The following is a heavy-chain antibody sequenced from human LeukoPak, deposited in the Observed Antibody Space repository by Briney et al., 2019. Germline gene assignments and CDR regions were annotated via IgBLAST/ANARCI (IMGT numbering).Heavy chain of an antibody. J-gene: IGHJ4*02. V-gene: IGHV3-30*02. Sequence: AGGSLRLSCEAPGFSFSNYGMHWVRQAPGKGLEWVAFIRYDGSNKNYADSVKGRFTISRDNSKKTLYLEMSSLRAEDTAVYYCAKVRAATTFLVDYWGQGTLVTVSS. CDR1: GFSFSNYG. CDR2: IRYDGSNK. CDR3: AKVRAATTFLVDY. D-gene: IGHD1/OR15-1a*01.